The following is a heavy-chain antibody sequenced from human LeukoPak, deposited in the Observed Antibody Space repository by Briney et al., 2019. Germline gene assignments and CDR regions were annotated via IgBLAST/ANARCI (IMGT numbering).Heavy chain of an antibody. CDR1: GGSISSYY. J-gene: IGHJ5*02. V-gene: IGHV4-59*08. CDR3: ARPHYYGSGSYAFDP. D-gene: IGHD3-10*01. CDR2: IYYSGST. Sequence: PSGTLSLTCTVSGGSISSYYWSWIRQPPGKGLEWIGYIYYSGSTNYNPSLKSRVTISVDTSKNQFSLKLSSVTAADTAVYYCARPHYYGSGSYAFDPWGQGTLVTVSS.